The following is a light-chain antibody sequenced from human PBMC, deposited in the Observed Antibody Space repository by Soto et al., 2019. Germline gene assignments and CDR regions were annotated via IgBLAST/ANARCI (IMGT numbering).Light chain of an antibody. Sequence: DIVMTQSPDSLAVSLGERATIYCKSSQSVLYSSNNKNFLAWYQQKPGQPPKLLIYWASTRESGVPDRFSGSGSGTDFTLTISSLQAEDGAVYYCQQYYTTPLTFGGGTKVEIK. CDR3: QQYYTTPLT. V-gene: IGKV4-1*01. CDR2: WAS. CDR1: QSVLYSSNNKNF. J-gene: IGKJ4*01.